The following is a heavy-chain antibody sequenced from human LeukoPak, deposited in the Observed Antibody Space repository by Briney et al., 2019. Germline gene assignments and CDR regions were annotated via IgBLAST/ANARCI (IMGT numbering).Heavy chain of an antibody. CDR1: GYTFTSYG. CDR2: ISAYNGNT. V-gene: IGHV1-18*01. Sequence: ASVKVSCKASGYTFTSYGISRVRQAPGQGLEWMGWISAYNGNTNYAQKLQGRVTMTTDTSTSTAYMELRSLRSDDTAVYYCARDSSSWSPFDYWGQGTLVTVSS. CDR3: ARDSSSWSPFDY. D-gene: IGHD6-13*01. J-gene: IGHJ4*02.